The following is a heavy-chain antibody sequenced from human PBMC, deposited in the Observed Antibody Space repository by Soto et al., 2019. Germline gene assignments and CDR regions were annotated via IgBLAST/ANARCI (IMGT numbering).Heavy chain of an antibody. Sequence: GGSLRLSCVASGFTFSRYVMTWVRQAPGKGLEWVSTINSNGGSTYYTDSVKGRFTISRDNSKNSLYLQMNGLRAKDTAVYFCARVPDLDYCSRTSCFYYFDYWGQGALVTVSS. J-gene: IGHJ4*02. V-gene: IGHV3-23*01. D-gene: IGHD2-2*01. CDR2: INSNGGST. CDR1: GFTFSRYV. CDR3: ARVPDLDYCSRTSCFYYFDY.